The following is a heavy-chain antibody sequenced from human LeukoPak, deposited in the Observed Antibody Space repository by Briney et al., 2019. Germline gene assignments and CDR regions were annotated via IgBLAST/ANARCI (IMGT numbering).Heavy chain of an antibody. CDR3: ARGKNYYGSGSYYNAKPRPLNWFDP. CDR2: IYYSGST. V-gene: IGHV4-30-4*01. J-gene: IGHJ5*02. D-gene: IGHD3-10*01. Sequence: SETLSLTCTVSGGSIKSGDSYWSWIRQPPGKGLEWIGFIYYSGSTYYNPSLKSRATISVDTSKNQFSLKLSSVTAADTAVYYCARGKNYYGSGSYYNAKPRPLNWFDPWGQGTLVTVSS. CDR1: GGSIKSGDSY.